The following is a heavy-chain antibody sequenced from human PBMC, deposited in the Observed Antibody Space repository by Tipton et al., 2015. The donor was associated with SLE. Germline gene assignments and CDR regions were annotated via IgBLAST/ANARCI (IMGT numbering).Heavy chain of an antibody. J-gene: IGHJ3*02. CDR1: GGSFSGYY. V-gene: IGHV4-34*01. CDR3: ARAGGSGKSSDAFDI. Sequence: TLSLTCAVYGGSFSGYYWSWIRQPPGKGLEWIGEINHSGSTNYNPSLKSRVTISVDTSKNQSSLKLSSVTAADTAVYYCARAGGSGKSSDAFDIWGQGTMVTVSS. CDR2: INHSGST.